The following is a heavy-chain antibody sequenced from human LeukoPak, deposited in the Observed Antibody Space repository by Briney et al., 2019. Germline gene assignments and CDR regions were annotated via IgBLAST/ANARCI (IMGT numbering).Heavy chain of an antibody. CDR2: IYTSGST. CDR3: ARGGWELELDY. Sequence: SETLSLTCTVTGGSISNYYWSWIRQPPGKGLEWIGYIYTSGSTNCNPSLRSRVTMSIDTSKNRFSLKLSSVTAADTAVYYCARGGWELELDYWGQGILVTVSS. V-gene: IGHV4-59*01. D-gene: IGHD1-26*01. CDR1: GGSISNYY. J-gene: IGHJ4*02.